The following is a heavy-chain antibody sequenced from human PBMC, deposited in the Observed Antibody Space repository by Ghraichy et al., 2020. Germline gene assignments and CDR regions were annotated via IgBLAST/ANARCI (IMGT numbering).Heavy chain of an antibody. CDR2: IIPIFGTA. Sequence: SVKVSCKASGGTFSSYAISWVRQAPGQGLEWMGGIIPIFGTANYAQKFQGRVTITADESTSTAYMELSSLRSEDTAVYYCARDPSPAHYRRYYYDSSGYYYDVSDWFDPWGQGTLVTVSS. V-gene: IGHV1-69*13. D-gene: IGHD3-22*01. CDR1: GGTFSSYA. CDR3: ARDPSPAHYRRYYYDSSGYYYDVSDWFDP. J-gene: IGHJ5*02.